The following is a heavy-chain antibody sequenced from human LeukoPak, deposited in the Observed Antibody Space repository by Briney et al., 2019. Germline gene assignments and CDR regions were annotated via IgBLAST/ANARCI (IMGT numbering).Heavy chain of an antibody. D-gene: IGHD2-21*01. CDR2: IYYSGST. CDR3: AGLKGVVPLILDY. V-gene: IGHV4-39*07. Sequence: SETLSLTCTVSGGSISSSSYYWGWIRQPPGKGLEWIGSIYYSGSTNYNPSLKSRVTFSVDTSKNQFSLKLISVTAADTAVYSGAGLKGVVPLILDYGAQEPLAPVSP. J-gene: IGHJ4*02. CDR1: GGSISSSSYY.